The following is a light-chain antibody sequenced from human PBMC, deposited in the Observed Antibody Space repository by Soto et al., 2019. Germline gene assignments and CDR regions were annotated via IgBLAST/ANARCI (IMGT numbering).Light chain of an antibody. CDR3: QVWDSSTVV. CDR1: NIGSKN. Sequence: YELTQPLSVSVALGQTARITCGANNIGSKNVHWYQQKAGQAPVLVIYRDSNRPSGIPERFSGSNSGNTATLTISRAQVGDEADYYCQVWDSSTVVFGGGTQLTVL. V-gene: IGLV3-9*01. J-gene: IGLJ2*01. CDR2: RDS.